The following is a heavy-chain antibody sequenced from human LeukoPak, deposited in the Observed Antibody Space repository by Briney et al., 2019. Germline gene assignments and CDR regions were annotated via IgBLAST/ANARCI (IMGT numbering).Heavy chain of an antibody. J-gene: IGHJ4*02. V-gene: IGHV3-30*01. CDR2: ISSNGRNQ. CDR1: GFPSSSYA. Sequence: PGGSLRLSCAASGFPSSSYAMHWVRQAPGKGLEWVAVISSNGRNQYYADSVKGRFTISRDNSQNMVFLQMNSLRVEDAAIYYCTRVANYGGYEFDFWGQGTLVTVSS. D-gene: IGHD4-23*01. CDR3: TRVANYGGYEFDF.